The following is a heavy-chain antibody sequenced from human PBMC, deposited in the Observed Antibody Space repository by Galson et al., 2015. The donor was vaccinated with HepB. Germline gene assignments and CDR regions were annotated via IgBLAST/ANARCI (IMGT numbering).Heavy chain of an antibody. CDR2: INADGSST. CDR3: VGDGDIGDYALDY. Sequence: SLRLSCAASGFTFSPYWMHWVRQVPGKGLVWVSRINADGSSTTYADSVKGRFTISRDNAKNTLYLEMNSLRAEDTGVYYCVGDGDIGDYALDYWGPGILVTVSS. V-gene: IGHV3-74*01. D-gene: IGHD4-17*01. J-gene: IGHJ4*02. CDR1: GFTFSPYW.